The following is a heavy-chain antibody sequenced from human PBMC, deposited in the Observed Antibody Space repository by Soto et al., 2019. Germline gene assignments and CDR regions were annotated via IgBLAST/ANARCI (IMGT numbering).Heavy chain of an antibody. Sequence: SETLSLTCTVSGGSISSYYWSWIRQPPGKGLEWIGYIYYSGSTNYNPSLKSRVTISVDTSKNQFSLRLSSVTAADTAVYYCARVWGGAFDIWGQGTMVTVS. J-gene: IGHJ3*02. CDR1: GGSISSYY. CDR3: ARVWGGAFDI. CDR2: IYYSGST. D-gene: IGHD3-10*01. V-gene: IGHV4-59*01.